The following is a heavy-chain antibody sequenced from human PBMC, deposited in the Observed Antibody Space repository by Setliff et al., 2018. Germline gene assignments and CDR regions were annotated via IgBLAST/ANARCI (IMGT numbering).Heavy chain of an antibody. D-gene: IGHD6-25*01. CDR1: AFTLGTYS. V-gene: IGHV3-21*06. CDR3: ARSPANGGHDAFDV. CDR2: ISPYSDYI. J-gene: IGHJ3*01. Sequence: GESLKISCAASAFTLGTYSMHWVRQAPGKGLAWVSSISPYSDYIYYADSVKGRFTISRDNAKNSLYLQMNSLGAEDTAVYFCARSPANGGHDAFDVWGQGTMVT.